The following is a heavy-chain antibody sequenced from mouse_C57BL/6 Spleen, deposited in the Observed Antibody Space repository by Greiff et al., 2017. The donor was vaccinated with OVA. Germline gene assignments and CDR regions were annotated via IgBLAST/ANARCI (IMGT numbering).Heavy chain of an antibody. CDR3: ARQDYSNYFDY. CDR2: ISSGSSTI. Sequence: EVNVVESGGGLVKPGGSLKLSCAASGFTFSDYGMHWVRQAPEKGLEWVAYISSGSSTIYYADTVKGRFTISRDNAKNTLFLQMTSLRSEDAAMYYCARQDYSNYFDYWGQGTTLTVSS. CDR1: GFTFSDYG. V-gene: IGHV5-17*01. D-gene: IGHD2-5*01. J-gene: IGHJ2*01.